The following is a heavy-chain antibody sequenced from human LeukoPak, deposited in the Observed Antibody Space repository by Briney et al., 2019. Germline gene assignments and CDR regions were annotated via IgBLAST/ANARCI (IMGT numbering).Heavy chain of an antibody. Sequence: SETLSLTRTVSGGSISSGGYYWSWIRQHPGKGLEWIGYIYYSGSTYYNPSLKSRVTISVDTSKNQFSLKLSSVTATDTAVYYCARKAVTGYYYYGMDVWGQGTTVTVSS. V-gene: IGHV4-31*03. CDR2: IYYSGST. D-gene: IGHD1-14*01. CDR1: GGSISSGGYY. J-gene: IGHJ6*02. CDR3: ARKAVTGYYYYGMDV.